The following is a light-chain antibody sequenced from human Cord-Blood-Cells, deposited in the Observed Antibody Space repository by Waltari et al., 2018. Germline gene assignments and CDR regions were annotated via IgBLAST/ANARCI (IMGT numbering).Light chain of an antibody. CDR1: SSYVGGYNY. CDR2: EVS. Sequence: QSALTQPASVSSSPGQLITISCTGTSSYVGGYNYVSCYQQHPGKAPKLMIYEVSNRPSGVSNRFSGSKSGNTASLTISGLQAEDEADYYCSSYTSSSTLYVFGTGTKVTVL. J-gene: IGLJ1*01. V-gene: IGLV2-14*01. CDR3: SSYTSSSTLYV.